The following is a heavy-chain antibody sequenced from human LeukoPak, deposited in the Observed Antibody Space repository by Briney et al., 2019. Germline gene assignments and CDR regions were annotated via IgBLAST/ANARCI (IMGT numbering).Heavy chain of an antibody. V-gene: IGHV4-59*01. CDR3: ARGRYYDSSGYYRSFDY. J-gene: IGHJ4*02. CDR2: IYYSGST. D-gene: IGHD3-22*01. Sequence: SETLSLTCTVSGVSISSYYWSWLRQPPGKGLEWIGYIYYSGSTNYNPSLKSRVTISVDTSKNQFSLKLSSVTAADTAVYYCARGRYYDSSGYYRSFDYWGQGTLVTVSS. CDR1: GVSISSYY.